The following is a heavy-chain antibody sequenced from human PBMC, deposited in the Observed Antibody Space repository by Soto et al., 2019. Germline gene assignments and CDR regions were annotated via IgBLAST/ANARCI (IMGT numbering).Heavy chain of an antibody. CDR3: ARGWVDCSGGSCYRNHFDY. D-gene: IGHD2-15*01. Sequence: SVKVSCKASGGTFSSYAISWVRQAPGQGLEWMGGIIPIFGTANYAQKFQGRVTITADESTSTAYMELSSLRSEDTAVYYCARGWVDCSGGSCYRNHFDYWGQGTLVTVSS. J-gene: IGHJ4*02. CDR1: GGTFSSYA. CDR2: IIPIFGTA. V-gene: IGHV1-69*13.